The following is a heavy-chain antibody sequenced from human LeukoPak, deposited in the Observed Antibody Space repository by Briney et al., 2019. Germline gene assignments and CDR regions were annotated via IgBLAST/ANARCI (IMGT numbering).Heavy chain of an antibody. J-gene: IGHJ4*02. CDR1: GYSFTSYW. V-gene: IGHV5-51*01. CDR2: IYPGDSDT. Sequence: GESLKISCQGSGYSFTSYWIGWVRQMPGKGLEWMGIIYPGDSDTRYSPSSQGQVTISADKSISTAYLQWSSLKASDTAMYYCARLVVVTAIPNYYFDYWGQGTLATVSS. D-gene: IGHD2-21*02. CDR3: ARLVVVTAIPNYYFDY.